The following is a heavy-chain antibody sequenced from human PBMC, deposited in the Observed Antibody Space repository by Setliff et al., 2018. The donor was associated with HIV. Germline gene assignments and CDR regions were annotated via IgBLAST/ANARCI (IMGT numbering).Heavy chain of an antibody. V-gene: IGHV4-4*09. CDR1: GASISSYY. CDR2: ISPTGNT. J-gene: IGHJ4*02. Sequence: PSETLSLTCSVSGASISSYYWSWIRQPPGKGLEWIGYISPTGNTNYNPSLKSRVTISPDTSRNQFSLKLRSVTAADTAVYYCATGEWREENYFDYWGQGTLVTVSS. D-gene: IGHD3-10*01. CDR3: ATGEWREENYFDY.